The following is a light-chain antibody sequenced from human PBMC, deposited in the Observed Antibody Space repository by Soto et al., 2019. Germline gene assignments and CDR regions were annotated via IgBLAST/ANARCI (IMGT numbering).Light chain of an antibody. CDR2: KAS. CDR1: QSVNSW. J-gene: IGKJ3*01. CDR3: QQYNSYSAFT. V-gene: IGKV1-5*03. Sequence: DIQMTQSPSTLSASVGDTVIITCRAGQSVNSWLAWFQQKPGKAPKLLIYKASSLVSGVPLRFSGSGSGTEFNLTISSLQPDDFATYYCQQYNSYSAFTFGPGTKVDVK.